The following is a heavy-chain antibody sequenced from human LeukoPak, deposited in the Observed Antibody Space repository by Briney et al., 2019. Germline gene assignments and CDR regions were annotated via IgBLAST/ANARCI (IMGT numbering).Heavy chain of an antibody. J-gene: IGHJ4*02. CDR3: AVRGYSGYDFDY. D-gene: IGHD5-12*01. Sequence: PGGSLRLSCAASGFTLSSNPMHWVRQAPGKGLEWVAVISNDGSGKSDADSVKGRFTISRDNSKNTLYLQMNSLRAEDTAVYYCAVRGYSGYDFDYWGQGTLVTVSS. CDR2: ISNDGSGK. V-gene: IGHV3-30-3*01. CDR1: GFTLSSNP.